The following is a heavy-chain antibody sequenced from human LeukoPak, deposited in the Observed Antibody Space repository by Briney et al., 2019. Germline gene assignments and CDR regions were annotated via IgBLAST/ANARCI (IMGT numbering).Heavy chain of an antibody. CDR2: IWLDGSAE. V-gene: IGHV3-33*01. CDR1: GFSFSSYD. CDR3: ARDLNREDFDY. D-gene: IGHD1-14*01. Sequence: PGGSLRLSRAASGFSFSSYDMHWVRQAPGKGLEWVAIIWLDGSAEYYGDSVKGRFTVSRDNSKNTLYLQMDSLRVEDTAVYYCARDLNREDFDYWGQGTLVAVSS. J-gene: IGHJ4*02.